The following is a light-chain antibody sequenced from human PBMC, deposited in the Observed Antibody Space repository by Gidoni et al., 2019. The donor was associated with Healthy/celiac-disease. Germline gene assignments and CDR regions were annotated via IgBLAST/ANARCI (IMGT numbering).Light chain of an antibody. CDR3: QQSYRTPLT. CDR2: AAS. CDR1: QSISSY. V-gene: IGKV1-39*01. J-gene: IGKJ4*01. Sequence: IQMTQSPSSLSASVGDRVTITCLASQSISSYLNGYQQKPGKAPKLLIYAASSLQSGVPSRFSGSGSGTDFTLTISSLQPEDFATNYCQQSYRTPLTFGGGTKVEIK.